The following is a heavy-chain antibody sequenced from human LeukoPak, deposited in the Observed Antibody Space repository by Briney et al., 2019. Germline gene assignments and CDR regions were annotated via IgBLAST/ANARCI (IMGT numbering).Heavy chain of an antibody. CDR1: GFSFTGSV. J-gene: IGHJ3*02. CDR3: ATHSSRWYDHDAFDI. Sequence: GASVKVSCKASGFSFTGSVIQWVRQARGQRLEWIGWIVVGSGNTNYAQKFQERVTITRDRSTSTAYMELSSLGSEDTALYYCATHSSRWYDHDAFDIWGQGTMVTVSS. D-gene: IGHD6-19*01. CDR2: IVVGSGNT. V-gene: IGHV1-58*02.